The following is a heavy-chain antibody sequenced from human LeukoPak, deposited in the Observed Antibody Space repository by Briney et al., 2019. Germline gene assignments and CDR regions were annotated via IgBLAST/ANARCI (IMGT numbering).Heavy chain of an antibody. CDR2: INHSGST. J-gene: IGHJ6*03. D-gene: IGHD6-13*01. CDR1: GGSFSGYY. CDR3: ARGRGSSWLYYYYYMAV. Sequence: PSETLSLTCAVYGGSFSGYYWSWIRQPPGKGLEWIGEINHSGSTNYNPSLKSRVTISVDTSKNQFSLKLSSVTAADTAVYYCARGRGSSWLYYYYYMAVWGKGTTVTVSS. V-gene: IGHV4-34*01.